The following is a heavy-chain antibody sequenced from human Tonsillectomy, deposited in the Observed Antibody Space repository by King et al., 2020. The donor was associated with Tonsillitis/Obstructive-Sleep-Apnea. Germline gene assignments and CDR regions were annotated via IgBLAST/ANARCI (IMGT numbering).Heavy chain of an antibody. J-gene: IGHJ4*02. V-gene: IGHV3-23*04. CDR2: ISGRGGNT. D-gene: IGHD3-9*01. CDR3: AKDYDILTGAPSKYYFDY. CDR1: GFTFSSYA. Sequence: VQLVESGGGLVQPGGSLRLSCAASGFTFSSYAMSWVRQAPGKGLEWVSAISGRGGNTYYADSVKGRFTISRDNSKNTLYLQMNSLRAEDTAIYYCAKDYDILTGAPSKYYFDYWGQGTLVTVSS.